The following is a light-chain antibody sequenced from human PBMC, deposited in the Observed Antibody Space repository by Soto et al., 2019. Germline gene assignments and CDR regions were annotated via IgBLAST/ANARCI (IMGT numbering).Light chain of an antibody. CDR1: QSVSTN. Sequence: EIVMTQSPVTLSVSLGERATLSCRASQSVSTNLAWYQQKPGQAPRLLIYGASGRATDISARFTGSGSGTEFTLTISSLQSGDSAVYYCQQYNDWPRTFGQGTKGDI. CDR3: QQYNDWPRT. CDR2: GAS. V-gene: IGKV3-15*01. J-gene: IGKJ1*01.